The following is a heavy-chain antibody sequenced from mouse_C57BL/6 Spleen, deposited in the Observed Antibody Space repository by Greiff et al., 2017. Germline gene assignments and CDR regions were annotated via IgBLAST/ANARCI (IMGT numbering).Heavy chain of an antibody. Sequence: QVQLQQSGAELVRPGASVTLSCKASGYTFTDYEMHWVKQTPVHGLEWIGAIDPETGGTAYNQKFKGKAILTADKSSSTAYMELRSLTSEDSAVYYCTGYGYDGGYFDYWGQGTTLTVSS. J-gene: IGHJ2*01. CDR1: GYTFTDYE. CDR3: TGYGYDGGYFDY. CDR2: IDPETGGT. D-gene: IGHD2-2*01. V-gene: IGHV1-15*01.